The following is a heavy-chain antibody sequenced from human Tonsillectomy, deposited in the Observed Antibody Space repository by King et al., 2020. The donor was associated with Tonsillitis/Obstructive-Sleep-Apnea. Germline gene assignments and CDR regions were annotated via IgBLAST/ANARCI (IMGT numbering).Heavy chain of an antibody. CDR1: GFTFSSFS. V-gene: IGHV3-21*01. Sequence: VQLVESGGGLVKPGGSLRLSCAGSGFTFSSFSINWVRQAPGKGLEWVSAISSDSDFIYYAHSVKGRFTISRDNAKNSLYLQMNSLRVEDTAVYYCAGVGPGLTESPGGDAMDVWGRGTTVTVSS. J-gene: IGHJ6*02. D-gene: IGHD2-15*01. CDR3: AGVGPGLTESPGGDAMDV. CDR2: ISSDSDFI.